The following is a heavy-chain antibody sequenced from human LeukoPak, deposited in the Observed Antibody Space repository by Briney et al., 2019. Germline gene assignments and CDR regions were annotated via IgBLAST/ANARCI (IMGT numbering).Heavy chain of an antibody. J-gene: IGHJ4*02. V-gene: IGHV3-33*06. CDR2: IWYDGSNK. CDR3: AKALLYYDSSGPTDY. D-gene: IGHD3-22*01. Sequence: GGSLRLSCAASGFTFSSYGMHWVRQAPGKGLEWVAVIWYDGSNKYYADSVKGRFTISRDNSKNTLYLQINSLRAEDTAVYYCAKALLYYDSSGPTDYWGQGTLVTVSS. CDR1: GFTFSSYG.